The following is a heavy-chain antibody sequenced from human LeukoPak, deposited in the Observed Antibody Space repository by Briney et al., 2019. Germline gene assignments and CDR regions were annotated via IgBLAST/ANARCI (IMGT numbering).Heavy chain of an antibody. D-gene: IGHD3-22*01. CDR1: GFTFSSYA. CDR3: AKDLYDSSGYYYAPFDY. CDR2: ISGSGGST. V-gene: IGHV3-23*01. J-gene: IGHJ4*02. Sequence: GGSLRLSCAASGFTFSSYAMSWVRQAPGKGLEWASAISGSGGSTYYADSVKGRFTISRDNSKNTLYLQMNSLRAEDTAVYYCAKDLYDSSGYYYAPFDYWGQGTLVTVSS.